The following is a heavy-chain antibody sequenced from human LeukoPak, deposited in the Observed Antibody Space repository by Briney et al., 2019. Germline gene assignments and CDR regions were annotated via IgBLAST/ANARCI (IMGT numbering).Heavy chain of an antibody. D-gene: IGHD3-16*01. CDR1: GGSISSYY. CDR3: ARGGGADYYFDY. J-gene: IGHJ4*02. Sequence: SETLSLTCTVSGGSISSYYWSWIRQPPGKGLEWIGYIYYSVSTNYNPSLKSRVTISVDTSKNQFSLKLSSVTAADTAVYYCARGGGADYYFDYWGQGTLVTVSS. CDR2: IYYSVST. V-gene: IGHV4-59*12.